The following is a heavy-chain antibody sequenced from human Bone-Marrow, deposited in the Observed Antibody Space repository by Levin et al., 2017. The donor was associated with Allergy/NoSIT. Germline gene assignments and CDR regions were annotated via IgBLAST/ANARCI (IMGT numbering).Heavy chain of an antibody. CDR2: INPSNGVT. V-gene: IGHV1-2*02. CDR1: GYNFTGHW. Sequence: WASVKVSCKASGYNFTGHWLHWVRQAPGQGLEWMGWINPSNGVTNYAQKFKGRVTMTRDTSVSTAYMELSRLKSDDTAVFYCARDRGRPGDYWGQGTLVVVSS. J-gene: IGHJ4*02. D-gene: IGHD6-6*01. CDR3: ARDRGRPGDY.